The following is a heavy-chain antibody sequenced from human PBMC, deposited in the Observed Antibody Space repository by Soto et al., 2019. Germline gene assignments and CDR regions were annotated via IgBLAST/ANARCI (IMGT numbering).Heavy chain of an antibody. CDR3: ARHVRSSTSCYNDY. V-gene: IGHV4-59*08. CDR2: ISYSGST. Sequence: QVQLQESGPGLVKPSETLSLTCTVSGGSISSYYWNWIRQPPGKGLEWMGYISYSGSTSYNPSLKSRVTMSVDTSKNQFSLKLSSVTAADTAVYYCARHVRSSTSCYNDYWGQGTLVTVSS. CDR1: GGSISSYY. D-gene: IGHD2-2*02. J-gene: IGHJ4*02.